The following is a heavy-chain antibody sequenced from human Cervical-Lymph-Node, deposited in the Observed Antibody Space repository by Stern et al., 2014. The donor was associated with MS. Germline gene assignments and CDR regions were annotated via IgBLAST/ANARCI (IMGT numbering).Heavy chain of an antibody. Sequence: VQLVESGGGLVQPGRSLRLSCVASGFKFDDYAMHWVWQAPGKSPEWVAGMRWNGEKITYADSVKGRFTISRDNAKNSLFLHMKDLRPEDTALYYCTKGDSSGAMYYFDHWGQGNLVTVSS. CDR3: TKGDSSGAMYYFDH. J-gene: IGHJ4*02. V-gene: IGHV3-9*01. CDR1: GFKFDDYA. CDR2: MRWNGEKI. D-gene: IGHD3-22*01.